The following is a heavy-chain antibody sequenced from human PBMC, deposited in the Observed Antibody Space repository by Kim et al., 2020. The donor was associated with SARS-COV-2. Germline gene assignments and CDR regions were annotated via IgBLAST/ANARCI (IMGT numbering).Heavy chain of an antibody. CDR2: ISSSGSTI. J-gene: IGHJ4*02. CDR3: VRSSWDRANSY. Sequence: GGSLRLSCAASGFTFSSYEMNWVRQAPGKGLEWVSYISSSGSTIYYADSVKGRFTISRDNAKNSLYLQMNSLRAEDTAVYYCVRSSWDRANSYWGQGTLVTVSS. V-gene: IGHV3-48*03. D-gene: IGHD6-13*01. CDR1: GFTFSSYE.